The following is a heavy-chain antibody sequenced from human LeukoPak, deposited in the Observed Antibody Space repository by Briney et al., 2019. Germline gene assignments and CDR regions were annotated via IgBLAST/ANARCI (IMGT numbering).Heavy chain of an antibody. D-gene: IGHD5-12*01. V-gene: IGHV3-74*01. CDR3: ARINSGLKWGDALDI. Sequence: GGSLRLSCVASGFTFSNYWMHWVRQAPGKGPEWVSRINKDGSITNFADSVKGRFTISRDNAKNSLYLQMNTLRAEDTAVYYCARINSGLKWGDALDIWGQGTMVTVSS. CDR1: GFTFSNYW. J-gene: IGHJ3*02. CDR2: INKDGSIT.